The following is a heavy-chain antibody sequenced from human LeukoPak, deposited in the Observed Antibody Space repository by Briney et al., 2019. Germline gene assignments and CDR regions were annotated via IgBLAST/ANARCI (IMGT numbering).Heavy chain of an antibody. V-gene: IGHV4-39*01. CDR3: VRPSSGYYYPFDY. CDR1: GGSISSSSYY. Sequence: SETLSLTCTVSGGSISSSSYYWGWIRQPPGKGLEWIGNIYYSGSTYYNPSLKSRVTISVDTSKNQFSLKLTSLTAADTAVYYCVRPSSGYYYPFDYWGQGTLVTVSS. D-gene: IGHD3-22*01. J-gene: IGHJ4*02. CDR2: IYYSGST.